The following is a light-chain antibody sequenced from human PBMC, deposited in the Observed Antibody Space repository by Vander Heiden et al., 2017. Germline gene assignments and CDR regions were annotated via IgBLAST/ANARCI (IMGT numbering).Light chain of an antibody. J-gene: IGLJ3*02. Sequence: SYELTQPLSVSVALGQTARITCGGNNIGSKNVHGYQPKPGQAPVLVIYRDSNRPSGIPDRFSGSNSGNTATLTISRAQAGDEADYYCQVWDSSTAEVFGGGTKLTVL. CDR1: NIGSKN. CDR2: RDS. V-gene: IGLV3-9*01. CDR3: QVWDSSTAEV.